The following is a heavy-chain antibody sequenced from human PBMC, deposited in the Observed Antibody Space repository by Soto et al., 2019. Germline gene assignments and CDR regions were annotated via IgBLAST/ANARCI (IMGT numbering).Heavy chain of an antibody. CDR1: GFTFSSYA. Sequence: HVQLVESGGGVVQPGRSLRLSCAASGFTFSSYAMHWVRQAPGKGQECVAVISYDGSNKYYADSVKGRVTISRDNSKNTLYLQMNSLRAEDTAVYYCARDLSRSGYYTSSFDIWGQGTMVTVSS. CDR2: ISYDGSNK. D-gene: IGHD3-3*01. CDR3: ARDLSRSGYYTSSFDI. J-gene: IGHJ3*02. V-gene: IGHV3-30-3*01.